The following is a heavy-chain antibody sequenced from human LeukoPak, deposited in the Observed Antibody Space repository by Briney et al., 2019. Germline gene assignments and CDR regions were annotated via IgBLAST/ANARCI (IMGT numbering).Heavy chain of an antibody. CDR3: AKDDAWLQYGN. D-gene: IGHD5-24*01. V-gene: IGHV3-23*01. CDR2: ISPNGVIT. Sequence: GSLRLSCAASGFTFSSYEMNWVRQAPGKGLEWVSGISPNGVITYYADSVKGRFTISRDNSKGTVYLQMNSLRPEDTAVYYCAKDDAWLQYGNWGRGTLVTVSS. J-gene: IGHJ4*02. CDR1: GFTFSSYE.